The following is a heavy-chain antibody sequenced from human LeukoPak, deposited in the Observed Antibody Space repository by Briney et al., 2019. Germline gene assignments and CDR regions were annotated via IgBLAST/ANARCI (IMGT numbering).Heavy chain of an antibody. V-gene: IGHV3-33*01. D-gene: IGHD3-10*01. CDR1: GFTFSSCG. Sequence: PGRSLRLSCAASGFTFSSCGMHWVRQAPGKGLEWVAVIWYDGSNKYYADSVKGRFAISRDNSKNTLYLQMNSLRAEDTAVYYCARESVLLWFGEVERGYYFDYWGQGTLVTVSS. CDR2: IWYDGSNK. J-gene: IGHJ4*02. CDR3: ARESVLLWFGEVERGYYFDY.